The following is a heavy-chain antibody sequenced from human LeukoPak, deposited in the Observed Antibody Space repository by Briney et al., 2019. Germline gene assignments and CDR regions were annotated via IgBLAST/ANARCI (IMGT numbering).Heavy chain of an antibody. CDR1: GFTFPNYV. Sequence: GGSLRLSCAASGFTFPNYVMSWVRQAPGKGLEWVSSISDNGGNTYYADSVKGRFTISRDNSKNTLYLQMNSLRVEDAAVYYCTNECSKGDVWGQGTMVTVSS. CDR2: ISDNGGNT. V-gene: IGHV3-23*01. J-gene: IGHJ3*01. CDR3: TNECSKGDV. D-gene: IGHD2-2*01.